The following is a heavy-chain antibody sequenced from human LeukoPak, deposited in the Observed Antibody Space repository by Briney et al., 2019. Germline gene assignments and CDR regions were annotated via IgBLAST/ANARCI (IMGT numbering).Heavy chain of an antibody. J-gene: IGHJ4*02. CDR2: INWSGSST. CDR1: EFTFDDSD. Sequence: GGSPRLSCAASEFTFDDSDMSWIRQAPGKGLEWVCGINWSGSSTGYADSVKGRSTISRDNAKHSLYLQMNSLRAEDTAVYYCARVVEVVAVICSNKPDYFDYWGQGTLVTVSS. CDR3: ARVVEVVAVICSNKPDYFDY. V-gene: IGHV3-20*04. D-gene: IGHD2-21*02.